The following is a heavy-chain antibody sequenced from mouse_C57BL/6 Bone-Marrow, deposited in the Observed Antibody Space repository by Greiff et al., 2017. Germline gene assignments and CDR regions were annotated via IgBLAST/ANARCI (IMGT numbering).Heavy chain of an antibody. V-gene: IGHV1-54*01. Sequence: QVQLQQSGAELVRPGTSVKVSCKASGYAFTNYLIEWVKQRPGQGLEWIGVINPGSGGTNYNEKFKGKATLTADKSSSTAYMQLSSLTAEDSAVYLCAREEYGDYGWYFDVWGTGTTVTVSA. CDR2: INPGSGGT. CDR3: AREEYGDYGWYFDV. CDR1: GYAFTNYL. J-gene: IGHJ1*03. D-gene: IGHD2-13*01.